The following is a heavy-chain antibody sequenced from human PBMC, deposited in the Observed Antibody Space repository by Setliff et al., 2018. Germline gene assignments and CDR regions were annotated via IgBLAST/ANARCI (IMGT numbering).Heavy chain of an antibody. D-gene: IGHD3-10*01. CDR3: ARDGVFYAMDV. Sequence: PGGSLRLSCAASRFTFSYYYMSWVRQAPGKGLEWLSKISGDSSTIYYADSVRGRFTISRDNAKNSLFLQMNSLRAEDTALYYCARDGVFYAMDVWGRGTTVTVSS. V-gene: IGHV3-11*04. J-gene: IGHJ6*02. CDR1: RFTFSYYY. CDR2: ISGDSSTI.